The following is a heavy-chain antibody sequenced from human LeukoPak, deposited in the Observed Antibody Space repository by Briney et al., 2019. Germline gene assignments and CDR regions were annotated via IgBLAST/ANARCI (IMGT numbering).Heavy chain of an antibody. D-gene: IGHD2-2*01. J-gene: IGHJ3*02. CDR2: TFPGHSYS. CDR3: ARQLGGVLDQLLSNAFDI. Sequence: GESLKISCKGSGYTFFTYWIGWVRQMPGKGLEWMGMTFPGHSYSIYSPSFQGQVTMSVDKSITTAYLQWSSLKASDTAMYYCARQLGGVLDQLLSNAFDIWGQGTMVTVSS. CDR1: GYTFFTYW. V-gene: IGHV5-51*01.